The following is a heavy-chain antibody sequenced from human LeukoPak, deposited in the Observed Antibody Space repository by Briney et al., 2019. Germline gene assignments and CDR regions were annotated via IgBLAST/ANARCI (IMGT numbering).Heavy chain of an antibody. CDR2: IIPIFGTA. CDR1: GGTFSSYA. CDR3: ARDLALDSSGWFDY. V-gene: IGHV1-69*05. D-gene: IGHD6-19*01. J-gene: IGHJ4*02. Sequence: SVKVSCKASGGTFSSYAISWVRQAPGQGLEWMGEIIPIFGTANYAQKFQGRVTITTDESTSTAYMELSSLRSEDTAVYYCARDLALDSSGWFDYWGQGTLVTVSS.